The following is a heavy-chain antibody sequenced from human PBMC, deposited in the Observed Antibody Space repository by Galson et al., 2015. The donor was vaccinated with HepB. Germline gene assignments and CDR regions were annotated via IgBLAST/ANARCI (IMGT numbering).Heavy chain of an antibody. V-gene: IGHV4-34*01. CDR3: AILVWGSYRYDDY. D-gene: IGHD3-16*02. CDR1: GGSLSGYY. J-gene: IGHJ4*02. CDR2: INHSGST. Sequence: SETLSLTCAVYGGSLSGYYWSWIRQPPGKGLEWIGEINHSGSTNYNPSLKSRVTISVDTSKNQFSLKLSSVTAADTAVYYCAILVWGSYRYDDYWGQGTLVTVSS.